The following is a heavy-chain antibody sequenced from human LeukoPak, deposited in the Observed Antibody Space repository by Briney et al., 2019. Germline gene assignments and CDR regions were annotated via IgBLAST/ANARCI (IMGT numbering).Heavy chain of an antibody. J-gene: IGHJ5*01. CDR2: INHSGST. D-gene: IGHD6-13*01. CDR3: ARDSSSSWFGY. Sequence: PSETLSLTCAVYGGSFSGYYWSWIRQPPGKGLEWIGEINHSGSTNYNPSLKSRVTISVDTSKTQFSLKLSSVTAADTAVYYCARDSSSSWFGYWGQGTLVTVSS. CDR1: GGSFSGYY. V-gene: IGHV4-34*01.